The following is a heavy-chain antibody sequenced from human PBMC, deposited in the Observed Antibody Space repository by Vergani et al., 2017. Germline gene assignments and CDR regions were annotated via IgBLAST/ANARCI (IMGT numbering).Heavy chain of an antibody. D-gene: IGHD5-18*01. J-gene: IGHJ6*03. CDR1: GFTFSNAW. Sequence: VQLVESGGGLVKPGGSRRLSCAASGFTFSNAWMSWVRQAPGKGLEWVGRIKSKTDGGTTDYAAPVKGRFTISRDDSKNTLYLQMNSLKTEDTAVYYCTTLSDTAMXPLREAFYYYYMDVWGKGTTVTVSS. V-gene: IGHV3-15*01. CDR3: TTLSDTAMXPLREAFYYYYMDV. CDR2: IKSKTDGGTT.